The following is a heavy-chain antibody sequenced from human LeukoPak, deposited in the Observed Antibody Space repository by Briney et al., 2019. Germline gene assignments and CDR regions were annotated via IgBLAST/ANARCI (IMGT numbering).Heavy chain of an antibody. CDR2: IIPIFGTA. CDR1: GGTFVSYV. V-gene: IGHV1-69*13. CDR3: ARALLRYCSSTSCYWFDP. J-gene: IGHJ5*02. Sequence: SVKVSCKASGGTFVSYVISWVRQAPGQGLEWMGGIIPIFGTANYAQKFQGRVTITADESTSTAYMELSSLRSEDTAVYYCARALLRYCSSTSCYWFDPWGQGTLVTVSS. D-gene: IGHD2-2*01.